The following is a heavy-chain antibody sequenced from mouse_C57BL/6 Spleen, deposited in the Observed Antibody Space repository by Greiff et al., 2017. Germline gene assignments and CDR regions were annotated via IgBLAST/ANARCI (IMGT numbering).Heavy chain of an antibody. V-gene: IGHV1-55*01. CDR1: GYTFTSYW. CDR2: IYPGSGST. Sequence: QVQLQQPGAELVQPGASVKMSCKASGYTFTSYWITWVKQRPGQGLEWIGDIYPGSGSTNYNEKFKSKATLTVDTSSSTAYMQLSSLTSEDSAVYYCARRGTDAMDCWGQGTSVTVSS. CDR3: ARRGTDAMDC. D-gene: IGHD3-3*01. J-gene: IGHJ4*01.